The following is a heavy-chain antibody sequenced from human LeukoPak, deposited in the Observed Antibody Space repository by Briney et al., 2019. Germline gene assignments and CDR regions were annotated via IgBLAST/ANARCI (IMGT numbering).Heavy chain of an antibody. J-gene: IGHJ5*02. V-gene: IGHV1-2*02. D-gene: IGHD1-20*01. CDR2: IHPNSGAT. CDR1: GYTFTDYY. CDR3: ATRSYNWNDIPWFDP. Sequence: ASVKVSCKASGYTFTDYYIHWLRQAPGQGLEWMGWIHPNSGATNYAQKLQGRVTVTRDTSVSTAYMELSRLTSDDTAVYYCATRSYNWNDIPWFDPWGQGTLVTVSS.